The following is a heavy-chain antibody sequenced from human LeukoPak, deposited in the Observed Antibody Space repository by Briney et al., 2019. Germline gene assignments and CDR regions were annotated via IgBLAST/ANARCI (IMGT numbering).Heavy chain of an antibody. CDR2: ISGSGTYI. J-gene: IGHJ6*02. Sequence: GGSLRLSCAASGFTFSSYGMNWVRQAPGKGLEWVSSISGSGTYIYYADSVKGRFTISRDNAKNTLYLQMNSLRAEDTAVYYCARGGPTRGFYNMDVWGQGTTVTVSS. D-gene: IGHD2-8*02. V-gene: IGHV3-21*01. CDR1: GFTFSSYG. CDR3: ARGGPTRGFYNMDV.